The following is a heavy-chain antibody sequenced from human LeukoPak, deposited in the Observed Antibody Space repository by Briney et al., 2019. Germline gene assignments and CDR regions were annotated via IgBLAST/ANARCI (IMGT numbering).Heavy chain of an antibody. J-gene: IGHJ4*02. Sequence: GGSLRLSCVDSGLSFNTYAMHWVRQAPGKGLEWVAAISYDGSYTYYRDSVRGRFTISRDNSKNTLYLQMNSLRAEDTAVYYCARAIVGATADFDYWGQVTLVTVSS. CDR3: ARAIVGATADFDY. D-gene: IGHD1-26*01. V-gene: IGHV3-30*04. CDR1: GLSFNTYA. CDR2: ISYDGSYT.